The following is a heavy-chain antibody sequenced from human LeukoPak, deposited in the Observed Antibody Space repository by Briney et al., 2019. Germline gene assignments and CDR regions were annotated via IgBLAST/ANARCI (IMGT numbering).Heavy chain of an antibody. CDR3: AKDQDDYGDFN. CDR1: GFTFSSYS. CDR2: ISSSSSYI. J-gene: IGHJ4*02. V-gene: IGHV3-21*04. D-gene: IGHD4-17*01. Sequence: PGGSLRLSCAASGFTFSSYSMNWVRQAPGKGLEWVSSISSSSSYIYYADSVKGRFTISRDNSKNTLYLQMNSLRAEDTAVYYCAKDQDDYGDFNWGQGTLVTVSS.